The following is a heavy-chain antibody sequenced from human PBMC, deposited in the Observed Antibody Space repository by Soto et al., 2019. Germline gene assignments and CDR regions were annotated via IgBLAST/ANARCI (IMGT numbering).Heavy chain of an antibody. V-gene: IGHV1-69*01. D-gene: IGHD6-13*01. J-gene: IGHJ4*02. CDR1: GGTFSNYA. CDR2: IIPMFVTP. CDR3: ARGPDYSSSWYFGD. Sequence: QVQLVQSGTEVKKPGSSVNVSCKASGGTFSNYALNWVRQAPGQGLEWMGGIIPMFVTPNYAHHFWGRVTITADESTSTVYMELSSLRSEDTAMYYCARGPDYSSSWYFGDWGQGTLVTVSS.